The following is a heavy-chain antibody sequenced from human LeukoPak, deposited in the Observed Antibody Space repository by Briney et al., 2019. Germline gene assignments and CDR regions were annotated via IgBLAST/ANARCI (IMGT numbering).Heavy chain of an antibody. CDR2: INRSGST. J-gene: IGHJ5*02. D-gene: IGHD2-2*01. CDR1: GGSFSGYY. V-gene: IGHV4-34*01. Sequence: PSETLSLTCAVYGGSFSGYYWSWIRQPPGKGLEWIGEINRSGSTNYNPSLKSRVTISVDTSKNQFSLKLSSVTAADTAVYYCARRPLGYCSSTSCAGRYWFDPWGQGTLVTVSS. CDR3: ARRPLGYCSSTSCAGRYWFDP.